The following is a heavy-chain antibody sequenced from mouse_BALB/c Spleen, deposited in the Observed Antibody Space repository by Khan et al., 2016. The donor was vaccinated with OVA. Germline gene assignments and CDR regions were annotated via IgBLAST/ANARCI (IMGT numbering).Heavy chain of an antibody. J-gene: IGHJ2*01. Sequence: VQLKQSGPGLVKPSQSLSLTCTVTGYSITSGSGWNWIRKFPGNKLEWMGYIRYSGIPNYIPSLKSRICISQDTSKNQFFLQLNSVATADTASYYCARTARIDYWGQGTTLTVSS. CDR3: ARTARIDY. CDR2: IRYSGIP. CDR1: GYSITSGSG. D-gene: IGHD1-2*01. V-gene: IGHV3-1*02.